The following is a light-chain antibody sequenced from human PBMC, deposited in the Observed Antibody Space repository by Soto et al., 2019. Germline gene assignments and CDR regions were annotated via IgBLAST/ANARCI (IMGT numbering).Light chain of an antibody. CDR2: QDT. Sequence: SYELTQPTSVSVSTGQTASITCSGDKLGDKYACWYQQKPGQSPVLVIYQDTKRPSGIPERFSGSNSGNTATLTISGTQAMDEADYYCQAWDSSTAVFGGGTKLTVL. CDR1: KLGDKY. CDR3: QAWDSSTAV. J-gene: IGLJ2*01. V-gene: IGLV3-1*01.